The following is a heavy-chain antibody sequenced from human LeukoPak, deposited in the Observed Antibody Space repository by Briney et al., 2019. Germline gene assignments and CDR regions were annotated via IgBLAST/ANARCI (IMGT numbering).Heavy chain of an antibody. V-gene: IGHV3-21*01. J-gene: IGHJ4*02. Sequence: GGSLRLSCAASGFTFSSYGMNWVRQAPGKGLEWVSSISSSSRYIYYADSVKGRFTISRDNSKNTLYLQMGSLRAEDMAVYYCATTPYNSVWGSYRHLDNWGQGTLVTVSS. CDR2: ISSSSRYI. CDR1: GFTFSSYG. D-gene: IGHD3-16*02. CDR3: ATTPYNSVWGSYRHLDN.